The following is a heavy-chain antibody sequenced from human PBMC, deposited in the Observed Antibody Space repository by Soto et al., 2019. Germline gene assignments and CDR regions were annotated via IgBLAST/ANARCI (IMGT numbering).Heavy chain of an antibody. CDR2: IRGSGGST. Sequence: GGSLRLSCAASGFTFSSYAMSWVRQAPGKGLEWVSAIRGSGGSTYYADSVKGRFTISRDNSKNTLYLQMNSLKAEATAVYYCTTWYCSGGSGYVEASQWSVFDIWGQGTMVTVSS. J-gene: IGHJ3*02. D-gene: IGHD2-15*01. CDR3: TTWYCSGGSGYVEASQWSVFDI. V-gene: IGHV3-23*01. CDR1: GFTFSSYA.